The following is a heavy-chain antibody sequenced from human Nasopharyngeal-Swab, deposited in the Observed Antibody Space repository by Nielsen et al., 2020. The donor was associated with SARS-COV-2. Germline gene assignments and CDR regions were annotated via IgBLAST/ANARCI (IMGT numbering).Heavy chain of an antibody. V-gene: IGHV1-69*13. CDR3: ALLLEWLSPVGYFDY. CDR1: GGTFSSYA. Sequence: SVKVSCKASGGTFSSYAISWVRHDPGQGLDWMGGIIPIFGTANYAQKFQGRVTITADESTSTAYMELSSLRSEDTAVYYCALLLEWLSPVGYFDYWGQGTLVTVSS. J-gene: IGHJ4*02. CDR2: IIPIFGTA. D-gene: IGHD3-3*01.